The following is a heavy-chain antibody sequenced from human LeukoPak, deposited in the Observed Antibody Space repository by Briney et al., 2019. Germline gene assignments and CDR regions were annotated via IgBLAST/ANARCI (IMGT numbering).Heavy chain of an antibody. CDR1: GGSISSGSYY. CDR3: ARMLTDYNYYYYMDV. J-gene: IGHJ6*03. D-gene: IGHD4/OR15-4a*01. Sequence: SETLSLTCTVSGGSISSGSYYWSWIRQPAGKGLEWIGRIYTSGSTNYNPSLKSRVTISVDTSKNQFSLKLSSVTAADTAVYYCARMLTDYNYYYYMDVWGKGTTVTVSS. CDR2: IYTSGST. V-gene: IGHV4-61*02.